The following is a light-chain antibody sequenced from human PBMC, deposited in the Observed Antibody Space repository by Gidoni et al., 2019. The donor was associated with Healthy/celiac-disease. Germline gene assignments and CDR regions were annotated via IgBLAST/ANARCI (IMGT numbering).Light chain of an antibody. CDR3: QQYGSSPFMYT. Sequence: ELVFTQSTVSLSLSPGERATLAGRGGQSVSSSYLAWYQQKPGQAPRLLSYGASSRAAGIPDRFSGSGSGTDFTLTISRLEPEDFAVYYCQQYGSSPFMYTFGQGTRLEIK. CDR1: QSVSSSY. CDR2: GAS. J-gene: IGKJ2*01. V-gene: IGKV3-20*01.